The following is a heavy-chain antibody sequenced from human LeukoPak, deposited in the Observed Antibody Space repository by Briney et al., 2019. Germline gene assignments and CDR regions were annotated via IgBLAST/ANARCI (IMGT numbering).Heavy chain of an antibody. J-gene: IGHJ5*02. CDR2: INPNSGGT. V-gene: IGHV1-2*02. CDR1: GYTYTGYY. CDR3: ARMSYYDSSGDNWCDP. Sequence: ASVKVSCKASGYTYTGYYMHWVRQASGQGLEWMGWINPNSGGTNYARKFRGRVTMTRATSISTAYMELRRLRSDDTAVYYCARMSYYDSSGDNWCDPWGQGTLVTVSS. D-gene: IGHD3-22*01.